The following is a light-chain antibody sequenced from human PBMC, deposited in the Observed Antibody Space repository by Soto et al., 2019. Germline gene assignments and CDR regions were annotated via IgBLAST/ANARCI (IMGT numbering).Light chain of an antibody. J-gene: IGKJ4*01. CDR1: QSVSSN. Sequence: EIVMTQSPATLSVSPGERATLSCRASQSVSSNLGWYQQKPGQAPRLLIYGASTRATGIPARFSGSGSGTEFTPTISSLQSEDFAVYYCQQYNNSPPLTFGGGTKVEIK. CDR2: GAS. V-gene: IGKV3-15*01. CDR3: QQYNNSPPLT.